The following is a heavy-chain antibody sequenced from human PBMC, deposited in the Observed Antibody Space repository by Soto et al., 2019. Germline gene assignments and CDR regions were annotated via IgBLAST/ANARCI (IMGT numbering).Heavy chain of an antibody. Sequence: MRRSSWLVFGLQLPRKELEWIGEIYHSGSTNYNPALTSRVTISVDKSKNQFSLKLSYVTAADTEVYYCVRAIMLRGVVYYGMDVWGQVT. V-gene: IGHV4-4*02. CDR1: MRRSSW. D-gene: IGHD3-10*01. CDR2: IYHSGST. J-gene: IGHJ6*01. CDR3: VRAIMLRGVVYYGMDV.